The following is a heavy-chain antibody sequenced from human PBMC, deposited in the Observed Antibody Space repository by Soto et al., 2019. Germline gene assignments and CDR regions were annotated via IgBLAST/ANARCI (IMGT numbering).Heavy chain of an antibody. D-gene: IGHD3-3*01. CDR3: AMGGGTIFEYYYYGMDV. Sequence: QVQLQESGPGLVKPSETLSLTCTVSGGSVSSGSYYWSWIRQPPGKGLEWIGYIYYSGSTNYNPSLESRVTISVDMSKNQFSLKLSSVTAADTAVSYCAMGGGTIFEYYYYGMDVWGQGTTVTVSS. CDR1: GGSVSSGSYY. V-gene: IGHV4-61*01. J-gene: IGHJ6*02. CDR2: IYYSGST.